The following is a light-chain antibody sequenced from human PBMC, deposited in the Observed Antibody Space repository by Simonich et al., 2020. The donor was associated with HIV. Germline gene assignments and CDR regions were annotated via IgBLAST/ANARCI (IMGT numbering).Light chain of an antibody. CDR3: SSYTSSSTVV. CDR1: SSDVGGYNY. CDR2: EVI. V-gene: IGLV2-8*01. Sequence: QSALTQPPSASGSPGQSVTISCTGTSSDVGGYNYVSWYQQYPGKAPKLMIYEVIQRPAGVPDRFSGSKSGNTASLTVSGLQSEDEADYYCSSYTSSSTVVFGGGTKLTVL. J-gene: IGLJ2*01.